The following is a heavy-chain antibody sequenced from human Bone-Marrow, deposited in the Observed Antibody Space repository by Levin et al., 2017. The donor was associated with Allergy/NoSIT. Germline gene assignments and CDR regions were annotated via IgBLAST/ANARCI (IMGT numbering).Heavy chain of an antibody. J-gene: IGHJ4*02. CDR1: GGSVSSGSYY. Sequence: MPSETLSLTCNVSGGSVSSGSYYWSWIRQPPGKGLEWIGYIYYTGSTDYNPSLKSRVAISIDTWKNQLSLKLSSVTAADTAVYYCARAPADSSGWFGEYYFDYWGQGTLVTVSS. D-gene: IGHD6-19*01. CDR3: ARAPADSSGWFGEYYFDY. CDR2: IYYTGST. V-gene: IGHV4-61*01.